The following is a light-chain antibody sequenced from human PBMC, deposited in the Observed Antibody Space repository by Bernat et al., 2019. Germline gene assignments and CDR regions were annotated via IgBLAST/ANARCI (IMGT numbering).Light chain of an antibody. Sequence: QSVLTQPPSVSGAPGQRVTISCTGSSSNIGVGYDVHWYQHLPGTAPKLVIFGNTNRPSGVPDRFSGSKSGTSASLAITGLQAADEADYYCQSYDSSLSSYVFGTGTKVTVL. V-gene: IGLV1-40*01. CDR2: GNT. CDR3: QSYDSSLSSYV. J-gene: IGLJ1*01. CDR1: SSNIGVGYD.